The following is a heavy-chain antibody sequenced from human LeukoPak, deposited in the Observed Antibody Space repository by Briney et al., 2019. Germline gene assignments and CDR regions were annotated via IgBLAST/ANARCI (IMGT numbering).Heavy chain of an antibody. J-gene: IGHJ6*03. CDR3: ARVVPVHEYYNSYMDV. CDR1: GFPFMTCA. V-gene: IGHV3-48*01. D-gene: IGHD1-1*01. Sequence: PGGSLRLSCEASGFPFMTCAMNWIRQSPGKGLEWVAFLTRGSSNIQYAESVKGRFTISRDNGKDSLFLQMNSLRAEDTAVYYCARVVPVHEYYNSYMDVWGKGTTVTVSS. CDR2: LTRGSSNI.